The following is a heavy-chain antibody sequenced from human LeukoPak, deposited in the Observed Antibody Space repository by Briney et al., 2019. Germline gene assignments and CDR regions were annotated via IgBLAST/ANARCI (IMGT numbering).Heavy chain of an antibody. CDR3: ARGVGGYCSSTSCYWDWFDP. CDR2: INPNSGGT. V-gene: IGHV1-2*02. J-gene: IGHJ5*02. Sequence: ASVKVSCKASGYTFTGYYMHWVRQAPGQGLEWMGWINPNSGGTNYAQKFQGRVTMTRGTSISTAYMELSRLRSDDTAVHYCARGVGGYCSSTSCYWDWFDPWGQGTLVTVSS. CDR1: GYTFTGYY. D-gene: IGHD2-2*01.